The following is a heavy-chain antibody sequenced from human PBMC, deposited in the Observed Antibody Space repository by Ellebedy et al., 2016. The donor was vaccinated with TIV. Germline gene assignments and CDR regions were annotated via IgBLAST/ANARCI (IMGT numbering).Heavy chain of an antibody. CDR1: GFSFSDYW. J-gene: IGHJ5*02. V-gene: IGHV3-7*01. CDR3: VGFGVFNL. Sequence: GESLKISCAASGFSFSDYWMSWVRQAPGKGLEWVAHIKTDGSETYYVDSVKGRFTISRENPKNALFLQMDGLRVNDPSVYYCVGFGVFNLWGQGAPITVSS. D-gene: IGHD3-3*01. CDR2: IKTDGSET.